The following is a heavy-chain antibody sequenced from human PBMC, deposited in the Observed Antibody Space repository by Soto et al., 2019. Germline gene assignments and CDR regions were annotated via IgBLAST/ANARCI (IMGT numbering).Heavy chain of an antibody. V-gene: IGHV1-69*01. Sequence: QVQLVQSGAEVKKPGSSVKVSCKASGGTFSRYAISWVRQAPGQGHEWMGGIIPLFGKAIYAQKFQGRVTITADESTSTAYMELSGLRSEDTAVYYCAKDGTLYDSSGYYYLYWGQGTLVTVSS. CDR1: GGTFSRYA. CDR3: AKDGTLYDSSGYYYLY. J-gene: IGHJ4*02. CDR2: IIPLFGKA. D-gene: IGHD3-22*01.